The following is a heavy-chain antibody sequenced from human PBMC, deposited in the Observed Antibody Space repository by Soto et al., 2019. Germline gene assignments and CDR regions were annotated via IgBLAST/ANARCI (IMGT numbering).Heavy chain of an antibody. D-gene: IGHD3-16*01. V-gene: IGHV3-48*02. CDR1: GFTFSIYS. J-gene: IGHJ4*02. CDR3: ARDLFGMTYIWGTFDN. CDR2: ISSSSDTI. Sequence: GGSLRLSCAASGFTFSIYSMNWVRQAPGKGLEWLSYISSSSDTIKYADSVKGRFTISRDNAKNSLYLQMNSLRDEDTAVYYCARDLFGMTYIWGTFDNWGQGTLVTVSS.